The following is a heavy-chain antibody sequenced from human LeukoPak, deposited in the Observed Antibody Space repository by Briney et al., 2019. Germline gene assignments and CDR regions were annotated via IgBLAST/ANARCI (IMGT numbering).Heavy chain of an antibody. CDR2: INPSGGST. J-gene: IGHJ5*02. Sequence: ASVKVSCKASGYTFTSYYMHWVRQAPGQGLEWMGIINPSGGSTSYAQKFQGRVTMTRDMSTSTVYMELSSLRSEDTAVYYCARDEGITIFGVVSPSNWFDPWGQGTLVTVSS. V-gene: IGHV1-46*01. D-gene: IGHD3-3*01. CDR3: ARDEGITIFGVVSPSNWFDP. CDR1: GYTFTSYY.